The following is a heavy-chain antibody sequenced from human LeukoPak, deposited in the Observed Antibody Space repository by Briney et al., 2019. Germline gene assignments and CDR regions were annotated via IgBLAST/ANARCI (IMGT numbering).Heavy chain of an antibody. CDR2: ISGSGGRT. J-gene: IGHJ3*02. CDR3: AKDLQDTAKVGYVFDI. V-gene: IGHV3-23*01. Sequence: PGGSLRLSCAASGFTFSTYAFSWVRQAPGKGLEWVSDISGSGGRTYYADSVKGRFTISRDNSKNTLYLQMNSLRDEDTAVYYCAKDLQDTAKVGYVFDIWGQGTMVSVSS. CDR1: GFTFSTYA. D-gene: IGHD5-18*01.